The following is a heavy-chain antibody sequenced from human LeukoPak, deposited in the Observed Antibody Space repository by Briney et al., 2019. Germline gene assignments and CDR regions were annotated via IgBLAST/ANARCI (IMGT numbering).Heavy chain of an antibody. CDR3: ARDNRKAHRGVFDY. D-gene: IGHD1-14*01. CDR1: GFTFSSYE. CDR2: ISSSGSTI. Sequence: GSLRLSCAASGFTFSSYEMNGVRQAPGKGLEWVSYISSSGSTIYYADYVKGRFNISTDNAKNSLYLQMNNLRAEDTAVYYCARDNRKAHRGVFDYWGQGTLVTVSS. V-gene: IGHV3-48*03. J-gene: IGHJ4*02.